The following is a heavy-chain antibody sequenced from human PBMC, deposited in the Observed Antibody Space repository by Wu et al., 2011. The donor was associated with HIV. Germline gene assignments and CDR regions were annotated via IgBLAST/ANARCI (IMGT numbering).Heavy chain of an antibody. D-gene: IGHD3-10*01. CDR2: LFHGTT. CDR3: ARARFGQKDFDY. CDR1: GGSIIITT. J-gene: IGHJ4*02. Sequence: VKPSETLSLTCTVSGGSIIITTGVGSGSPREGTGVAWIYLFHGTTNYSPSLKSRVTISVDTSKNQFSLKLSSVTAADTAVYYCARARFGQKDFDYWGQGILVTVSS. V-gene: IGHV4-59*01.